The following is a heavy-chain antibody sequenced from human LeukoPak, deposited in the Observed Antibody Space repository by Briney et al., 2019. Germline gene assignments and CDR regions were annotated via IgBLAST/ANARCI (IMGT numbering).Heavy chain of an antibody. CDR1: GGTFSSYA. J-gene: IGHJ6*02. V-gene: IGHV1-2*04. D-gene: IGHD5-18*01. CDR3: ARGGTAMPDYYYYGMDV. CDR2: INPNSGGT. Sequence: ASVKVSCKASGGTFSSYAISWVRQAPGQGLEWMGWINPNSGGTNYAQKFQGWVTMTRDTSIRTAYMELSRLRSDDTAVYYCARGGTAMPDYYYYGMDVWGQGTTVTVSS.